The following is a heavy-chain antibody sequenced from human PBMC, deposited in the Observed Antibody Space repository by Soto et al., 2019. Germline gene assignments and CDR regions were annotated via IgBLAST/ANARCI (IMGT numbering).Heavy chain of an antibody. CDR3: ARVASWPYYYDNSGYYSDAFDI. CDR2: IWYDGSNK. V-gene: IGHV3-33*01. CDR1: GFTFSSYG. D-gene: IGHD3-22*01. J-gene: IGHJ3*02. Sequence: QVQLVESGGGVVQPGRSLRLSCAASGFTFSSYGMHWVRQAPGKGLEWVAVIWYDGSNKYYADSVKGRFTISRDNSKNTLYLQMNSLRAEDTAVYYCARVASWPYYYDNSGYYSDAFDIWGQGTMVTVSS.